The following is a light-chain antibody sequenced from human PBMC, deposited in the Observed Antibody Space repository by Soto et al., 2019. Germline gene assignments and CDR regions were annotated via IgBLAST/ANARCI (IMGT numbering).Light chain of an antibody. CDR1: RANIGSNT. V-gene: IGLV1-44*01. Sequence: QSVLTQPPSVPGTPGQKVTISCSGSRANIGSNTVNWYQHLPGTVPKLLIYSNNQRPSGVPDRFSGSKSGTSASLAISGLQSEDEADYYCAAWEDSLNPSFVFGTGTKVTVL. CDR2: SNN. CDR3: AAWEDSLNPSFV. J-gene: IGLJ1*01.